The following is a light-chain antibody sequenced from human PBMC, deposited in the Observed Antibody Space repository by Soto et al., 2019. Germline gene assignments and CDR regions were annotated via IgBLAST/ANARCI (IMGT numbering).Light chain of an antibody. CDR1: QAISNN. V-gene: IGKV3-15*01. CDR3: QQANDWPPT. CDR2: DAS. J-gene: IGKJ1*01. Sequence: RVMTQSPVTLSLSPGERVTLSCRASQAISNNLAWYQQKPAQAPRLLIFDASTRATGIPARFSGSGSGTEFTLTISSLQPEDFAVYYCQQANDWPPTFGQGTRV.